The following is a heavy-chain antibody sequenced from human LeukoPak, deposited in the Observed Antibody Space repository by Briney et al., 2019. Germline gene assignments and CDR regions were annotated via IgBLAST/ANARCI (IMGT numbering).Heavy chain of an antibody. V-gene: IGHV1-18*01. D-gene: IGHD1-26*01. CDR3: ARSEVIVGASGDFDY. J-gene: IGHJ4*02. CDR2: ISAYNGNT. Sequence: ASVKVSCKASGGTFSSYAISWVRQAPGQGLEWMGWISAYNGNTNYAQKLQGRVTMTTDTSTSTAYMELRSLRSDDTAVYYCARSEVIVGASGDFDYWGQGTLVTVSS. CDR1: GGTFSSYA.